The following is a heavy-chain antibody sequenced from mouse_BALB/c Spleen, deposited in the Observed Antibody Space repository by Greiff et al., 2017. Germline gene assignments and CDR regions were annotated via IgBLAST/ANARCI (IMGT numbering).Heavy chain of an antibody. CDR2: ISTYYGDA. Sequence: VKLMESGAELVRPGVSVKISCKGSGYTFTDYAMHWVKQSHAKSLEWIGVISTYYGDASYNQKFKGKATMTVDKSSSTAYMELARLTSEDSAIYYCAREGYYAMDYWGQGTSVTVAA. V-gene: IGHV1S137*01. J-gene: IGHJ4*01. CDR3: AREGYYAMDY. CDR1: GYTFTDYA.